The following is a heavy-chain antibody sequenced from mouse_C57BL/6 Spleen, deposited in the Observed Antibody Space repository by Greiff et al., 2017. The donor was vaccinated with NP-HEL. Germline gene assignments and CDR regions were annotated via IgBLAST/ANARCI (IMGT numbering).Heavy chain of an antibody. D-gene: IGHD2-5*01. J-gene: IGHJ4*01. CDR3: TRAHSNFYAMDY. CDR2: ISSGGDYI. CDR1: GFTFSSYA. Sequence: DVMLVESGEGLVKPGGSLKLSCAASGFTFSSYAMSWVRQTPEKRLEWVAYISSGGDYIYYADTVKGRFTISRDNARNTLYLQMSSLKSEDTAMYYCTRAHSNFYAMDYWGQGTSVTVSS. V-gene: IGHV5-9-1*02.